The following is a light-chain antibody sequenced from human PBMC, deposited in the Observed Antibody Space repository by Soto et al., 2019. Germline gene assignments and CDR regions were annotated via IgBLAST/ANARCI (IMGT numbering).Light chain of an antibody. V-gene: IGLV1-40*01. Sequence: QLVLTQPPSVSGAPGQRVTISCTGSGSNIGAGYDVHWYQQLPGTAPKLLIYGNSHRPSGVPDRFSGSKSGTSASLAISGLQTEDEAHYYCQSHDSSLSAWVFGGGTKLTVL. CDR1: GSNIGAGYD. CDR3: QSHDSSLSAWV. J-gene: IGLJ3*02. CDR2: GNS.